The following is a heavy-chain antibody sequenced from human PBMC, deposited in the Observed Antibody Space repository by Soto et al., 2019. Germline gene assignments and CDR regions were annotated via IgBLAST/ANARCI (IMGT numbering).Heavy chain of an antibody. D-gene: IGHD6-19*01. CDR3: AKEWGSSGWFHWFDP. Sequence: QVQLVESGGGVVQPGRSLRLSCVASGFTLSNTGMHWVRQAPGKWLEWVAMISHDGSNTYYGDSVKGRFTISSDNSWNTLYLQMDSLRPEDTYVYYCAKEWGSSGWFHWFDPWGKGTLVTVSS. CDR1: GFTLSNTG. V-gene: IGHV3-30*18. J-gene: IGHJ5*02. CDR2: ISHDGSNT.